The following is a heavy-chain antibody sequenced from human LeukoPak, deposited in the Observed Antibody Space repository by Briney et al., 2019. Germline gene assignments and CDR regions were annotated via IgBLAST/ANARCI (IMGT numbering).Heavy chain of an antibody. D-gene: IGHD6-6*01. V-gene: IGHV3-23*01. Sequence: PGGSLRLSCAASGFTFSSYAMSWVRQAPGKGLEWGSGISGSGGSTYYADSVKGRFTISRDNSKNTLYLQMNSLRAEDTAVYYCAKDRAALNPYYFDYWGQGTLVTVSS. J-gene: IGHJ4*02. CDR2: ISGSGGST. CDR3: AKDRAALNPYYFDY. CDR1: GFTFSSYA.